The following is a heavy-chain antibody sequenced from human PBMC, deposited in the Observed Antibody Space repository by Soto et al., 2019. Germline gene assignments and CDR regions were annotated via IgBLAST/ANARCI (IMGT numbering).Heavy chain of an antibody. D-gene: IGHD3-10*01. CDR1: GFTFSSYA. CDR2: ISGTGGGT. CDR3: AKDREWFWEFPYYYSGMNV. V-gene: IGHV3-23*01. J-gene: IGHJ6*02. Sequence: EVQLLESGGGLVQPGGSLRLSCTVSGFTFSSYAMTWVRQAPGKGLEWVSAISGTGGGTYYADSVKGRFTISRDNSKNTLYLQLDSLRVEDTDLYYCAKDREWFWEFPYYYSGMNVWGQGTKVTVSS.